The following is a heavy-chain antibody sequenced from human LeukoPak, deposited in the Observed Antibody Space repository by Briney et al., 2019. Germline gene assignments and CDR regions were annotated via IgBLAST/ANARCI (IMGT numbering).Heavy chain of an antibody. D-gene: IGHD5-12*01. Sequence: PGGSLRLSCAASGFTFSSYAFNWVRQAPGKGLEWVASITSTSTYIYYADSVQGRFAVSRDNAKNSQYLQMNSLRAEDTAVFYCVRRGPNNSGLDYWGQGTLVTVSS. CDR2: ITSTSTYI. J-gene: IGHJ4*02. CDR1: GFTFSSYA. V-gene: IGHV3-21*01. CDR3: VRRGPNNSGLDY.